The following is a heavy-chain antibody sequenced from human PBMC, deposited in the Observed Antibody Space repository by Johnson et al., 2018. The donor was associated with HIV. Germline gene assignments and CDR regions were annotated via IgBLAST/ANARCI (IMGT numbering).Heavy chain of an antibody. Sequence: QVQLVESGGGVVQPGRSLRLACVASGFTFNRYGLHWVRQAPGKGLEWVATTSFDARGRHYTDSVKGRFTISRDNSKNTLYLQMNSLRAEDTAVYYCARDGTTGPSGDAYDIWGQGTMVTVSS. CDR3: ARDGTTGPSGDAYDI. V-gene: IGHV3-30*04. CDR2: TSFDARGR. J-gene: IGHJ3*02. CDR1: GFTFNRYG. D-gene: IGHD4-17*01.